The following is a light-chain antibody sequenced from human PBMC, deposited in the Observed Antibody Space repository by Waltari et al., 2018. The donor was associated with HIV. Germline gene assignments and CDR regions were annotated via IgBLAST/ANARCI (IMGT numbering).Light chain of an antibody. CDR3: SSYTSSSTLV. CDR2: EVS. J-gene: IGLJ2*01. Sequence: QSALTQPAPVSGSPGQSITLSCTGPSSDVGGSNYVSWYQQHPGKAPKLMIYEVSNRPSGVSNRFSGSKSGNTASLTISGLQAEDEADYYCSSYTSSSTLVFGGGTKLTVL. V-gene: IGLV2-14*01. CDR1: SSDVGGSNY.